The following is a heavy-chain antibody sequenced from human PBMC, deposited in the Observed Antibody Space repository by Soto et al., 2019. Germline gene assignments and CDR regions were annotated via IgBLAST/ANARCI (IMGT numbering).Heavy chain of an antibody. V-gene: IGHV4-39*01. CDR1: GGSISSSSYY. CDR2: IYYSGST. J-gene: IGHJ5*02. Sequence: SETLSLTCTVSGGSISSSSYYWGWIRQPPGKGLEWIGSIYYSGSTYYNPSLKSRVTISVDTSKNQFSLKRTSVTAAGTAVYYCARNDHIPFYGSGRKGWFDPWGQGTLVTVSS. D-gene: IGHD3-10*01. CDR3: ARNDHIPFYGSGRKGWFDP.